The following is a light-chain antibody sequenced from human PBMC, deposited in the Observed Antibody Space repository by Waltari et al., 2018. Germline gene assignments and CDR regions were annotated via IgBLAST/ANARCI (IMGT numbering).Light chain of an antibody. J-gene: IGKJ1*01. Sequence: DIQMTQSPSSLSASVGDNVTITCRASQTIISWLAWYQQKPGQAPRLLIYRATALETGVPSRFSGTGSGTEFTLTINGLQPDDSATYFCQQYDSFWSFGQGTKVEVK. CDR3: QQYDSFWS. CDR2: RAT. CDR1: QTIISW. V-gene: IGKV1-5*03.